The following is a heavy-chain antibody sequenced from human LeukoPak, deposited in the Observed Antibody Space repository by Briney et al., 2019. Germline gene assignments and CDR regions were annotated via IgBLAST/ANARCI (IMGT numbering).Heavy chain of an antibody. V-gene: IGHV5-51*01. Sequence: GESLKTSCKGSGYTFTRYWSAWVRQMPGKGLEWVAIMNPGDADATYSTSFQGQVTVSVDKSVSTAYLQWSSLRAADTAIYYCARRPTSGQYYFDEWGQGTLVTVPS. CDR3: ARRPTSGQYYFDE. J-gene: IGHJ4*02. D-gene: IGHD6-19*01. CDR1: GYTFTRYW. CDR2: MNPGDADA.